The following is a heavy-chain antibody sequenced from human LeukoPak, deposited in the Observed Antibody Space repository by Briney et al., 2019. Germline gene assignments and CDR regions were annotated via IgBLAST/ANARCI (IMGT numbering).Heavy chain of an antibody. Sequence: SETLSLTCTVSGVSISSSSYYWGWIRQPPGKGLEWIGSIYYSGSTYYNPSLKSRVTISVDTSKNQFSQKLSSVTAADTAVYYCAREHIVVVTAISHTIDYWGQGTLVTVSS. J-gene: IGHJ4*02. CDR3: AREHIVVVTAISHTIDY. V-gene: IGHV4-39*01. CDR1: GVSISSSSYY. D-gene: IGHD2-21*02. CDR2: IYYSGST.